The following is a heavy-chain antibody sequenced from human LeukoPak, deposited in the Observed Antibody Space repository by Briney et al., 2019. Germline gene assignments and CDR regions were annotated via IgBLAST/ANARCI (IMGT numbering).Heavy chain of an antibody. J-gene: IGHJ4*02. V-gene: IGHV4-34*01. CDR3: ARGIRGYSSSWYDY. CDR2: INHSGST. CDR1: GGSFSGYY. Sequence: SETLSLTCAVYGGSFSGYYWSWIRQPPGKGLEWIGEINHSGSTNYNPSLKSRVTISVDTSKNQFSLKLSSVTVVDTAVYNCARGIRGYSSSWYDYWGQGTLVTVSS. D-gene: IGHD6-13*01.